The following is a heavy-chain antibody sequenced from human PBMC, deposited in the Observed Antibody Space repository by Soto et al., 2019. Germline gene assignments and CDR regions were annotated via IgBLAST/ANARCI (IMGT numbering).Heavy chain of an antibody. V-gene: IGHV4-31*03. D-gene: IGHD3-10*01. CDR3: ARGKSLLWFGELSGLDSFDP. Sequence: QVQLQESGPGLVKPSQTLSLTCTVSGGSISSGGYYWSWIRQHPGKGLEWIGYIYYSGSTYYNPSLKSRVTISVDTSKNQFSLKLSSVTAADTAVYYCARGKSLLWFGELSGLDSFDPWGQGTLVTVSS. CDR1: GGSISSGGYY. J-gene: IGHJ5*02. CDR2: IYYSGST.